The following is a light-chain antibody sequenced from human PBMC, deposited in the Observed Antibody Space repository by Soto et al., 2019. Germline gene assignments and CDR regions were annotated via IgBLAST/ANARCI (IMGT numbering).Light chain of an antibody. J-gene: IGKJ1*01. Sequence: DIQMTQSPSSLSASVGDRVTITCRASQSISTYLNWYQQKPGKAPKLLIHAASTLQSGVPSRFSGSGSATDFTLTISSLQPEDFATYYGQQSYTTPRTFGQGTKVEIK. CDR2: AAS. CDR3: QQSYTTPRT. CDR1: QSISTY. V-gene: IGKV1-39*01.